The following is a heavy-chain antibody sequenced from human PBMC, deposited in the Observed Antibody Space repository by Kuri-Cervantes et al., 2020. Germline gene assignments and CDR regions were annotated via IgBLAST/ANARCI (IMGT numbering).Heavy chain of an antibody. V-gene: IGHV3-33*01. CDR2: LWYDGTNK. J-gene: IGHJ4*02. CDR3: ARQQQLAPAAFDF. D-gene: IGHD6-13*01. CDR1: GFTFSSYG. Sequence: GESLKISCAASGFTFSSYGMHWVRQAPGKGLEWVAVLWYDGTNKYYADSVKGRFTNSRDDSKNTLFLQMNSLRAEDTAVYYCARQQQLAPAAFDFWGQGTLVTDSS.